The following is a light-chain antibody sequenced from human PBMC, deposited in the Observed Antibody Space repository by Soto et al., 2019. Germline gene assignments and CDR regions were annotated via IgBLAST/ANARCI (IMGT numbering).Light chain of an antibody. Sequence: MVLTQSPATLSVSPGERATLSCRASQSVSGNLAWYQQKPGQTPRLLIHGASTRAAGIPARFSASGSGTDFTLTISDVQPEDFALYYCHQRQSLPRTFGQGTKVDI. V-gene: IGKV3D-15*01. CDR1: QSVSGN. J-gene: IGKJ1*01. CDR3: HQRQSLPRT. CDR2: GAS.